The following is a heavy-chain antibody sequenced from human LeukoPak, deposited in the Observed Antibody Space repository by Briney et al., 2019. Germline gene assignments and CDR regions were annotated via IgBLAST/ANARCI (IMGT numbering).Heavy chain of an antibody. J-gene: IGHJ4*02. CDR3: ARSVRYLEWAY. CDR1: GFTFSSYW. CDR2: IYSGGST. Sequence: PGGSLRLSCAASGFTFSSYWMSWVRQAPGKGLEWVSVIYSGGSTYYADSVKGRLTISRDSSKNMLYLQMNSLRVEDTAVYYCARSVRYLEWAYWGQGTLVTVSS. V-gene: IGHV3-53*01. D-gene: IGHD3-3*01.